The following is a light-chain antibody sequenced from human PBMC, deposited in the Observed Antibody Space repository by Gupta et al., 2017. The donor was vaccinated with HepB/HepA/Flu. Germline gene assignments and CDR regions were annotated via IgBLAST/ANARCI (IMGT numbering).Light chain of an antibody. CDR2: DTS. V-gene: IGKV3-11*01. CDR1: QTVSTY. Sequence: EIVLTQSPATLSLSPGERATLSCRASQTVSTYLAWYQQKPGQAPRLLIFDTSNRAIGIPARFSGSGSGTDLTLTISSLEPEDFAVYYCQQRSKWITFGQGTRLEIK. J-gene: IGKJ5*01. CDR3: QQRSKWIT.